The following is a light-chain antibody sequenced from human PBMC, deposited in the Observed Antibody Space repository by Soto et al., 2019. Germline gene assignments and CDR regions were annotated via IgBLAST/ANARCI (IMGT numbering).Light chain of an antibody. V-gene: IGLV4-69*02. CDR3: QTFEL. CDR2: VNSDGSY. CDR1: SGHSGYA. J-gene: IGLJ3*02. Sequence: QLVRTQSPSASASLGASVRLTCTLSSGHSGYAIAWHQHQPEKGPRYLMRVNSDGSYSKGDGIPDRFSGSSSGSERYLTIFSLQSEDEADYYCQTFELFGGGTKLTVL.